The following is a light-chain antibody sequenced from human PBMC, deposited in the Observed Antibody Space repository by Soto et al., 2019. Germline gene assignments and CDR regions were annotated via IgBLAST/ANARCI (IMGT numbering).Light chain of an antibody. V-gene: IGLV1-44*01. CDR1: SSNIGRHG. CDR3: ATWDDSLNGVV. CDR2: SYN. J-gene: IGLJ3*02. Sequence: QLVLSQPPSASGTPGQRVTVSCSGSSSNIGRHGVNWYQQLPGAAPKLLIYSYNQRPSGVPDRFSGSTSGTSVSLTINGLQSEDEADYYCATWDDSLNGVVFGGGTKVTVL.